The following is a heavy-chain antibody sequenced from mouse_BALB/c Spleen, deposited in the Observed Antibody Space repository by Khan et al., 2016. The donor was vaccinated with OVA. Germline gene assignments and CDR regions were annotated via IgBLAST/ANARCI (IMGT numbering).Heavy chain of an antibody. Sequence: VQLQQSGAELARPGASVKLSCKASGYTFSSYWMQWVKQRPGQGLEWIGTIYPGNGNTRYTQKFMGKATLTADTSSSTASMQLSSLTSEDSAVYYCARGNFYGTTSYIDYWGQDTTLTVSS. V-gene: IGHV1-87*01. CDR1: GYTFSSYW. CDR2: IYPGNGNT. CDR3: ARGNFYGTTSYIDY. J-gene: IGHJ2*01. D-gene: IGHD1-1*01.